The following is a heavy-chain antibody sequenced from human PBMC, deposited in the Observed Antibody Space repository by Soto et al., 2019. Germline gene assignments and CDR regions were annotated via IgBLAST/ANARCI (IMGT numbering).Heavy chain of an antibody. J-gene: IGHJ4*02. Sequence: GGSLRLSCAASGFTFSSYAMSWVRQAPGEGLEWVSVISGSGGRTHYADSVKGRFTISRDNSKNTLYLQMNSLRAEDTAVYFCAKKEAYYYESSGYYYIKYWGQGTLVTVSS. CDR1: GFTFSSYA. V-gene: IGHV3-23*01. CDR2: ISGSGGRT. D-gene: IGHD3-22*01. CDR3: AKKEAYYYESSGYYYIKY.